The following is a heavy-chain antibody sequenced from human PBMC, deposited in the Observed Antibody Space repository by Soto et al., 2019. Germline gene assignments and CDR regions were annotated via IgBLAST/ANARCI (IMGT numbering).Heavy chain of an antibody. V-gene: IGHV3-7*03. Sequence: GGSLRLSCVASGFTFSSHWMNWVRQAPGKGLEWVANIKQDGSETFYVNSVKGRFTISRDNAKNSLYLQMNSLRAEDTAVYYCARRYDFWSGYYTSEWSSTDYYYYGMDVWGQGTTVTVSS. CDR1: GFTFSSHW. D-gene: IGHD3-3*01. CDR3: ARRYDFWSGYYTSEWSSTDYYYYGMDV. J-gene: IGHJ6*02. CDR2: IKQDGSET.